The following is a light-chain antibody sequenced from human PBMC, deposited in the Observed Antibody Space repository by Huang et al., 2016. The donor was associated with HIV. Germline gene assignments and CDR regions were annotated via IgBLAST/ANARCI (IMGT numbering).Light chain of an antibody. J-gene: IGKJ5*01. V-gene: IGKV3-11*01. Sequence: EIVLTQSPTTLSLSPGERATLSCRASQSVNRDLAWYQQKPGQAPRRLIYDASNRATGFPTRFSGSGSGTDFTLTISSLEPEDFAVYYCQQRSNWPPITFGQGTRLEIK. CDR2: DAS. CDR1: QSVNRD. CDR3: QQRSNWPPIT.